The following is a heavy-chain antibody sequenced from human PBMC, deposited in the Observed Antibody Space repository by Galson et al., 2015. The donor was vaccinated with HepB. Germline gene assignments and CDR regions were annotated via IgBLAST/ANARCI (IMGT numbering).Heavy chain of an antibody. J-gene: IGHJ6*02. V-gene: IGHV5-10-1*01. D-gene: IGHD3-10*01. CDR2: IDPSDSYT. CDR3: ARHLGTGGVLLWFGELLSPKKPYYYGMDV. Sequence: QSGAEVKKPGESLRISCKGSGYSFTSYWISWVRQMPGKGLEWIGRIDPSDSYTNYSPSFQGHVTISADKSISTAYLQWSSLKASDTAMYYCARHLGTGGVLLWFGELLSPKKPYYYGMDVWGQGTTVTVSS. CDR1: GYSFTSYW.